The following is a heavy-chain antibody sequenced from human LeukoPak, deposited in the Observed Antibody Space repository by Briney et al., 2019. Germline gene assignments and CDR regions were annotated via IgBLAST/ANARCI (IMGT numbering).Heavy chain of an antibody. D-gene: IGHD3-3*01. CDR2: IYYSGST. CDR3: ARSRKHHYYDFWSGYYTFDY. J-gene: IGHJ4*02. Sequence: PSETLSLTCTVSGGSISSYYWSWIRQPPGKGLEWIGYIYYSGSTNYNPSLKSRVTISVDTSKNQFSLKLSSVTAADTAVYYCARSRKHHYYDFWSGYYTFDYWGQGTLVTVSS. CDR1: GGSISSYY. V-gene: IGHV4-59*01.